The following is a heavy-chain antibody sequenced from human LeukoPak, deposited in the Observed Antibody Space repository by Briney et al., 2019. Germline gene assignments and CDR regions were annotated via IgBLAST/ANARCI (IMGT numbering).Heavy chain of an antibody. CDR3: ARDLHYYGSGSYLFPLGY. CDR1: GFTFSDYY. D-gene: IGHD3-10*01. V-gene: IGHV3-11*06. Sequence: GGSLRLSCAASGFTFSDYYMSWIRQAPGKGLEWVSYISSSSSYIYYADSVKGRFTISRDNAKNSLYLQMNSLRAEDTAVYYCARDLHYYGSGSYLFPLGYWGQGTLVTVSS. J-gene: IGHJ4*02. CDR2: ISSSSSYI.